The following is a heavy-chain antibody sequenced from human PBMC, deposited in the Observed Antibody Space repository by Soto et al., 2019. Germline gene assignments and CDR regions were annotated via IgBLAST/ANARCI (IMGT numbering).Heavy chain of an antibody. CDR1: GFTFDDYP. D-gene: IGHD2-15*01. J-gene: IGHJ5*02. Sequence: QLVESGGGLVQPGRSLRLSCTASGFTFDDYPMHWVRQRPGQGLEWVSGITWNSAKVGYADSVRGRFTISRDNAKNSLFLQMDNLRPEDTAFYFCAKGGYCTDGSCYTEFAPRGQGTLVTVSS. CDR2: ITWNSAKV. V-gene: IGHV3-9*01. CDR3: AKGGYCTDGSCYTEFAP.